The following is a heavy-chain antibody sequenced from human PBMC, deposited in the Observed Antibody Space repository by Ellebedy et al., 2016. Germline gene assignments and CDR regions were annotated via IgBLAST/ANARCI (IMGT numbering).Heavy chain of an antibody. D-gene: IGHD1-14*01. CDR1: GFSVSSND. J-gene: IGHJ3*01. Sequence: GESLKISXAASGFSVSSNDMSWVRQAPGKGLELVSLIYGGGTSYYADSVKGRFTISRDNSKKTLYLQMSGLGAEDTAVYYCVTRHNAAYDLWGQGTTVTVSS. V-gene: IGHV3-53*01. CDR2: IYGGGTS. CDR3: VTRHNAAYDL.